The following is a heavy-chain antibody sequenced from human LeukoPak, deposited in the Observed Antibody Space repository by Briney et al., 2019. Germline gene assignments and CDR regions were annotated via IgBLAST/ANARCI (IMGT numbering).Heavy chain of an antibody. V-gene: IGHV4-39*01. CDR1: GAIIKREGFN. Sequence: PSETLSLTCSVSGAIIKREGFNWDWIRQPPGKGLEYIGGIFYNGNTYYNPSLESRVTISVDTSKNQFSLNLYSVTAADTAVYYCTRRPKEPGFWSGYVDSWGQGTLVTVSS. CDR3: TRRPKEPGFWSGYVDS. J-gene: IGHJ4*02. CDR2: IFYNGNT. D-gene: IGHD3-3*01.